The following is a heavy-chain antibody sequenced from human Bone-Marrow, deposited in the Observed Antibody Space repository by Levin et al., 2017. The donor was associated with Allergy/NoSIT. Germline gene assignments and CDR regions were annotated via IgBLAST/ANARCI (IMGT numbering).Heavy chain of an antibody. J-gene: IGHJ5*02. CDR2: IYFSGST. D-gene: IGHD6-13*01. Sequence: PGKGLEWIGSIYFSGSTYYNPSLKSRVTISVDTSKNQFSLNVISVTAADTAIYYCVREGTRSSSWYTSWGQGTLVTVSS. CDR3: VREGTRSSSWYTS. V-gene: IGHV4-39*02.